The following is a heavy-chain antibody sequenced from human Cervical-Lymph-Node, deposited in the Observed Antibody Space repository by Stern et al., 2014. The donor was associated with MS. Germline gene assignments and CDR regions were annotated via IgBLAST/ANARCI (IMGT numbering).Heavy chain of an antibody. Sequence: VQLEESGPEVKKPGSSVKVSCQASGGTFSNYAISWVRQAPGQGLEWMGGLIIIFDTANYAQKFQGRVTISADESTSTAYMELSSLRSEDTAVYYCARASDRSGYYPDYFQYWGQGTPVTVSS. CDR2: LIIIFDTA. J-gene: IGHJ1*01. V-gene: IGHV1-69*01. CDR1: GGTFSNYA. CDR3: ARASDRSGYYPDYFQY. D-gene: IGHD3-22*01.